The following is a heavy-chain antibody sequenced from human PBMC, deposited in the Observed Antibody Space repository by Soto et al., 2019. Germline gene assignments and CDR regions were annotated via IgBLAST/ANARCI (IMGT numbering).Heavy chain of an antibody. J-gene: IGHJ6*02. CDR1: GFSLSNARMG. CDR2: IFSNDEK. D-gene: IGHD6-19*01. CDR3: ARIRVAVAGTPAYDYYGMDV. V-gene: IGHV2-26*01. Sequence: QVTLKESGPVLVKPTETLTLTCTVSGFSLSNARMGVSWIRQPPGKALEWLAHIFSNDEKSYSTSLKSRLTISKDTYKSQVVLTMTNMDPVDTATYDCARIRVAVAGTPAYDYYGMDVWGQGTTVTVSS.